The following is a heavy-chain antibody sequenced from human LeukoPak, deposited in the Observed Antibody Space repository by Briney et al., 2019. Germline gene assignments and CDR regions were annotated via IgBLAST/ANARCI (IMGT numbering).Heavy chain of an antibody. V-gene: IGHV5-51*01. Sequence: GESLKISCKGSGYSFTSYWVGWVRHMPGKGLEWMGIIYPGDSDTRYSPSFQGQVTFSADKSISTAYLQWSSLKASDTAMYYCARRSSIATPLFDYWGQGTLVTVSS. CDR3: ARRSSIATPLFDY. J-gene: IGHJ4*02. D-gene: IGHD6-6*01. CDR2: IYPGDSDT. CDR1: GYSFTSYW.